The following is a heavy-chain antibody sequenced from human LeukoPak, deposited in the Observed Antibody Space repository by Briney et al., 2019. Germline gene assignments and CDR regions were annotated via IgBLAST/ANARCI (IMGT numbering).Heavy chain of an antibody. CDR2: INPNSGGT. CDR3: ARDRYCSSTSCYSYYYYYYGMDV. V-gene: IGHV1-2*02. CDR1: GYTFTGYY. J-gene: IGHJ6*02. D-gene: IGHD2-2*01. Sequence: ASVKVSCKASGYTFTGYYMHWVRQAPGQGLEGMGWINPNSGGTNYAQKFQGRVTMTRDTSISTAYMELSRLRSDDTAVYYCARDRYCSSTSCYSYYYYYYGMDVWGQGTTVTVSS.